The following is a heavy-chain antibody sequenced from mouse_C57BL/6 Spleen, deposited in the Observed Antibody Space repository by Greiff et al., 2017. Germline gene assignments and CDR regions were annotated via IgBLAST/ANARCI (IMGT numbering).Heavy chain of an antibody. J-gene: IGHJ4*01. D-gene: IGHD1-1*02. CDR2: IYPSDSET. Sequence: QVQLQQPGAELVRPGSSVKLSCKASGYTFTSYWMDWVKQRPGQGLEWIGNIYPSDSETHYNQQFKDKATLTVDKSSSTAYMQLSSLTSEDSAVYYCARVVSYAMDYWGQGTSVTVSS. CDR1: GYTFTSYW. V-gene: IGHV1-61*01. CDR3: ARVVSYAMDY.